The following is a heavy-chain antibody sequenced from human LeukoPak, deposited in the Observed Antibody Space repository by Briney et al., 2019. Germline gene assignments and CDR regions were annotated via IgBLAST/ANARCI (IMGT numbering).Heavy chain of an antibody. V-gene: IGHV4-39*07. D-gene: IGHD2-8*02. Sequence: SETLSLTCAVSGGSISSSIHYWAWIRQPPGKGLEWIGSMYYSGSTYYNPSIERRVTMSLDTSESQFSLKLSSVTAADTAIYYCATYRQVLLPFESWGQGTLVTVSS. CDR3: ATYRQVLLPFES. CDR1: GGSISSSIHY. CDR2: MYYSGST. J-gene: IGHJ4*02.